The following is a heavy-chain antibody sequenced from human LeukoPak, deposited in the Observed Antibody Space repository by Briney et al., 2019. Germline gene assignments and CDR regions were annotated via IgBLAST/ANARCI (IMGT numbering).Heavy chain of an antibody. V-gene: IGHV3-53*01. Sequence: GGSLRLSCAASGFTVSGYHMSWVRQAPGKGLEWVSVIYSGGGTWHADSVKGRFTLSRDKSKNTVYVQLESLRAEDTAVYYCARGPNQLAGWFDPWGQGTLVTVSS. CDR1: GFTVSGYH. J-gene: IGHJ5*02. D-gene: IGHD3-3*02. CDR2: IYSGGGT. CDR3: ARGPNQLAGWFDP.